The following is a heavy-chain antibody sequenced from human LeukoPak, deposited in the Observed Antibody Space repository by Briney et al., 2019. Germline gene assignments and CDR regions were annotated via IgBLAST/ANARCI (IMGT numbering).Heavy chain of an antibody. D-gene: IGHD3-10*01. CDR1: GYTFTSYA. V-gene: IGHV1-3*01. CDR3: ARPRLLWFGELLYRGRNYFDY. J-gene: IGHJ4*02. Sequence: ASVKVSCKPSGYTFTSYAMHWVRQAPGQRLEWMGWINAGNGNTKYSQKFQGRVTITRDTSASTAYMELSSLRSEDTAVYYCARPRLLWFGELLYRGRNYFDYWGQGTLVTVSS. CDR2: INAGNGNT.